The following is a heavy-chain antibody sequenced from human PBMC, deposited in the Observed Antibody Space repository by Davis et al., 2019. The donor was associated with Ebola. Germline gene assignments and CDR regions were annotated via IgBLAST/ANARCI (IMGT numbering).Heavy chain of an antibody. D-gene: IGHD2-2*01. CDR2: IYLGDSDT. J-gene: IGHJ4*02. V-gene: IGHV5-51*01. Sequence: GESLKISCKASGYSFTSYWIGWVRQMPGRGLEWMGTIYLGDSDTRYSPSFQGQVTVSADKSISTAYLQCSILKASDSAMYYCARGSSSWYFDYWGQGTLVTVSS. CDR3: ARGSSSWYFDY. CDR1: GYSFTSYW.